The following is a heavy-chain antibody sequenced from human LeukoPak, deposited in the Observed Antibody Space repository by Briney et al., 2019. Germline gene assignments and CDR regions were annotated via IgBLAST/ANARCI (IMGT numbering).Heavy chain of an antibody. CDR3: TRHSDSSGWYAGIEAFDI. CDR2: IGSRANTYAT. CDR1: GFTFSGSA. D-gene: IGHD6-19*01. J-gene: IGHJ3*02. Sequence: PGGSLRLSCAASGFTFSGSAMHWVRQASGKGLEWVGRIGSRANTYATAYAASVKGRFTISRDDPKNRAYLQMNSLKTEDTAVYYCTRHSDSSGWYAGIEAFDIWGQGTMVTVSS. V-gene: IGHV3-73*01.